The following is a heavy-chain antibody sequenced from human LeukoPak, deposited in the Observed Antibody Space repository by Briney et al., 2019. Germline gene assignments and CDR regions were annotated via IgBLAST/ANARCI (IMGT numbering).Heavy chain of an antibody. D-gene: IGHD6-13*01. CDR2: ISSNGGST. V-gene: IGHV3-64*01. J-gene: IGHJ3*02. Sequence: GGSLRLSCAASGFTFNAYVMSWVRQAPGKGLEWVSAISSNGGSTYYASSVKGRFTISRDNSKNTLYLQMGSLRAEDMAVYYCARGWSSSSWGCFDIWGQGTMVTVSS. CDR3: ARGWSSSSWGCFDI. CDR1: GFTFNAYV.